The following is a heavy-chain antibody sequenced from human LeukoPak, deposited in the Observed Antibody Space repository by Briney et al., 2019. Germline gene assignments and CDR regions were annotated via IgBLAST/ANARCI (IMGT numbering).Heavy chain of an antibody. CDR3: ATDRDNSDWQKRFDS. CDR1: GFTFSSYA. J-gene: IGHJ4*02. D-gene: IGHD2-21*02. CDR2: INQDASEI. V-gene: IGHV3-7*01. Sequence: GGSLRLSCAASGFTFSSYAMSWVRQAPGKGLEWVGNINQDASEINYVDSVRGRFTISRDNAKNSLHLQMNSLRAEDTAVYYCATDRDNSDWQKRFDSWGQGTLVTVSS.